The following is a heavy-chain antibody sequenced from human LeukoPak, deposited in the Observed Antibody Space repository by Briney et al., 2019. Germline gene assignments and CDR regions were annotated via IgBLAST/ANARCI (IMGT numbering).Heavy chain of an antibody. V-gene: IGHV3-7*03. D-gene: IGHD4-11*01. CDR2: IKQDGSEK. Sequence: GGSLRLSCAASGFTFSSYWMSWVRQAPGKGLEWVANIKQDGSEKYYVDSVKGRFTISRDNAKNSLYLQMNSLRAEDTAVYYCAREVVYSNYLYFDYWGQGTLVTVSS. CDR1: GFTFSSYW. CDR3: AREVVYSNYLYFDY. J-gene: IGHJ4*02.